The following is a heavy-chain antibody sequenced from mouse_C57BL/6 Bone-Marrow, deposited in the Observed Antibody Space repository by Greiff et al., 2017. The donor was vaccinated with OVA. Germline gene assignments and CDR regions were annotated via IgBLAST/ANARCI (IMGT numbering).Heavy chain of an antibody. CDR1: GYTFTDYY. CDR3: ARWLLRGWAMDY. V-gene: IGHV1-26*01. Sequence: EVQLQQSGPELVKPGASVKISCKASGYTFTDYYMNWVKQSHGKSLEWIGDINPNNGGTSYNQKFKGKATLTVDKSSSTAYMELRSLTSEDSAVYYCARWLLRGWAMDYWGQGTSVTVSS. CDR2: INPNNGGT. J-gene: IGHJ4*01. D-gene: IGHD2-3*01.